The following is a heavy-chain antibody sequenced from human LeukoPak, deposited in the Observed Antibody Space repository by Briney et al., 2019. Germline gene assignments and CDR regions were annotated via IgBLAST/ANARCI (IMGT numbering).Heavy chain of an antibody. CDR3: ARGYSSSWNYYYYGMDV. CDR1: GGSISSGYY. V-gene: IGHV4-34*01. CDR2: INHSGGT. J-gene: IGHJ6*02. D-gene: IGHD6-13*01. Sequence: SQTLSLTCTVSGGSISSGYYWSWIRQPPGKGLEWIGEINHSGGTNYNPSLKSRVTISVDTSKNQFSLKLSSVTAADTAVYYCARGYSSSWNYYYYGMDVWGQGTTVTVSS.